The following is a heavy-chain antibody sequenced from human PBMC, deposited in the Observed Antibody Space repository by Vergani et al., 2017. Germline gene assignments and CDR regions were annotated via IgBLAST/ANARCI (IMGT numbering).Heavy chain of an antibody. CDR3: ARDRRYCSSTSCYTQAHYYYYYYMDV. CDR1: GGSFSGYY. CDR2: INHSGST. V-gene: IGHV4-34*01. J-gene: IGHJ6*03. D-gene: IGHD2-2*02. Sequence: QVQLQQWGAGLLKPSETLSLTCAVYGGSFSGYYWSWIRQPPGKGLEWIGEINHSGSTNYNPSLKSRVTISVDTSKNQFSLKLSSVTAADTAVYYCARDRRYCSSTSCYTQAHYYYYYYMDVWGKGTTVTVSS.